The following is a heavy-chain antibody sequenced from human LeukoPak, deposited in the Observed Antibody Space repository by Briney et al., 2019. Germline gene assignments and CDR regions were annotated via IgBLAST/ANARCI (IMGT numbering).Heavy chain of an antibody. D-gene: IGHD4-17*01. CDR1: GFTFGIYA. V-gene: IGHV3-23*01. J-gene: IGHJ4*02. CDR2: ISARDGST. Sequence: GGSLRLSCAASGFTFGIYAMSWVRQAPGQGLDWVSAISARDGSTYYADSVKGRFTISRDNSKNTLYLQMNSLRAEDTAVYYCAKLLDDYGDYYFDYWGQGTLVTVSS. CDR3: AKLLDDYGDYYFDY.